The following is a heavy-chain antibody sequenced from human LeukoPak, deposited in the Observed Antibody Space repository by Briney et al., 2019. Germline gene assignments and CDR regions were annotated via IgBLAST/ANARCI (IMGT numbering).Heavy chain of an antibody. V-gene: IGHV1-2*02. J-gene: IGHJ6*02. CDR3: ATELGATYDNYYHGMDV. D-gene: IGHD1-26*01. CDR1: GSTFSSYG. CDR2: INPNSGGT. Sequence: GGSLRLSCAASGSTFSSYGMHWVRQAPGQGLEWMGWINPNSGGTNYAQKFQDRVTMTRDTSISTAYMELSSLRSDDTAVYYCATELGATYDNYYHGMDVWGQGTTVTVSS.